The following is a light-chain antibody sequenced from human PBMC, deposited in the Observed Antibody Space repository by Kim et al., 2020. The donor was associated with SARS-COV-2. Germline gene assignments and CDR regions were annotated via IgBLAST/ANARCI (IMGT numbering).Light chain of an antibody. J-gene: IGLJ2*01. CDR2: QDT. Sequence: SPGQTASITCSGDKLGDKYVWWYQQKPGQSPVLVIYQDTKRPSGIPERFSGSNSGNTATLTISGTQAMDEADYYCQAWDSRTAEVFGGGTQLTVL. CDR1: KLGDKY. CDR3: QAWDSRTAEV. V-gene: IGLV3-1*01.